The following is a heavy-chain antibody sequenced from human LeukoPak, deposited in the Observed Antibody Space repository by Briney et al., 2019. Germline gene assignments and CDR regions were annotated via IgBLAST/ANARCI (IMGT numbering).Heavy chain of an antibody. D-gene: IGHD3-22*01. CDR3: ARSYDSSGYSAFDI. V-gene: IGHV4-34*01. CDR1: GGSFSGYY. Sequence: PSETLPLTCAVYGGSFSGYYWSWLRQPPGKGLEWIGEINHSGSTNYNPSLKSRVTISVDTSKNQFSLKLSSVTAADTAVYYCARSYDSSGYSAFDIWGQGTMVTVSS. CDR2: INHSGST. J-gene: IGHJ3*02.